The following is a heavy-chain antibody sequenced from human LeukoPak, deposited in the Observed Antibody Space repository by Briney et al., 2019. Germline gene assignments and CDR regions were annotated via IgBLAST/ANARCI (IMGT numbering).Heavy chain of an antibody. J-gene: IGHJ2*01. Sequence: WVRQAPGKGLEWIGSIYHSGSTYYNPSPKSRVTISVDTSKNQFSLKLSSVTAADTAVYYCARVSGYYYGSGSYSPLPNWYFDLWGRGTLVTVSS. CDR3: ARVSGYYYGSGSYSPLPNWYFDL. CDR2: IYHSGST. V-gene: IGHV4-38-2*02. D-gene: IGHD3-10*01.